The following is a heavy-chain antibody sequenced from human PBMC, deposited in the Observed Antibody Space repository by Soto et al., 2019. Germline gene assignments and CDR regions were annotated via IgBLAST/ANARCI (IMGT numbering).Heavy chain of an antibody. Sequence: QVQVVQSGDEVKKPGASVKVSCKASGYTFTNYGFSWVRQAPGQGLEWMGWISGYNGNTKYAEKFQGRGTMTTDTSTSTAHMELRSLRSADTAVYYCAREGQAPYYYYGMDVWGQGTAVTVSS. CDR2: ISGYNGNT. V-gene: IGHV1-18*01. CDR3: AREGQAPYYYYGMDV. CDR1: GYTFTNYG. J-gene: IGHJ6*02.